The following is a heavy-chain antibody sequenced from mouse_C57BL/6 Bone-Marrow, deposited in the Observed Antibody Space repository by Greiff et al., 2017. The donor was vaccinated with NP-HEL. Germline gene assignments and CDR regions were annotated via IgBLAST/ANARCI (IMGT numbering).Heavy chain of an antibody. D-gene: IGHD1-1*01. J-gene: IGHJ1*03. Sequence: VQLQQPGAELVKPGASVKMSCKASGYTFTSYWITWVKQRPGQGLEWIGDIYPGSGSTNYNEKFKSKATLTVDTSSSTAYMQLSSLTSEDSAVYYGAEYYGSSPYWYFDVWGTGTTVTVSS. CDR3: AEYYGSSPYWYFDV. CDR1: GYTFTSYW. V-gene: IGHV1-55*01. CDR2: IYPGSGST.